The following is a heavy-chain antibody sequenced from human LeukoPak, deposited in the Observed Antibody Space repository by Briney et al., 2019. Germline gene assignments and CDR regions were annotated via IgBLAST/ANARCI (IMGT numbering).Heavy chain of an antibody. V-gene: IGHV4-34*01. CDR2: INHSGST. CDR3: ARGQYYYDSSGYYH. Sequence: SETLSLTCAVYGGAFSGYYWSWIRQPPGKGLEWIGEINHSGSTNYNPSLKSRVTIPVDTSKNQFSLKLSSVTAADTAVYYCARGQYYYDSSGYYHWGQGTLVTVFS. D-gene: IGHD3-22*01. J-gene: IGHJ5*02. CDR1: GGAFSGYY.